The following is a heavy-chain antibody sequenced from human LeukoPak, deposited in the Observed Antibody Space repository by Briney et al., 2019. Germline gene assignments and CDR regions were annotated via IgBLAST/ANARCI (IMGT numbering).Heavy chain of an antibody. Sequence: PGGSLRLSCAASGFTFSSYSMNWVRQAPGKGLEWVSSISSSSTYISYADSVKGRFTISRDDAKNSLYLQMNSLRVEDTAVYYCAVRLTPVVYWGQGTLATVSS. CDR2: ISSSSTYI. V-gene: IGHV3-21*01. CDR3: AVRLTPVVY. D-gene: IGHD4-23*01. J-gene: IGHJ4*02. CDR1: GFTFSSYS.